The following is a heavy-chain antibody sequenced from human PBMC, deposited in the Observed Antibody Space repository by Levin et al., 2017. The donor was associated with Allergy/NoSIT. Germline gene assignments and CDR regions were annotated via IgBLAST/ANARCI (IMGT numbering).Heavy chain of an antibody. CDR2: IKNKADGATT. Sequence: KPGGSLRLSCAASGITFSNAWMSWARQAPGKGLEWVGRIKNKADGATTEYAAPVKGRFTISRDDSNNTLYLQMNSLKTEDTAVYFCTTYSSSWYYFDYWGQGTLVTVSS. J-gene: IGHJ4*02. D-gene: IGHD6-13*01. CDR3: TTYSSSWYYFDY. V-gene: IGHV3-15*01. CDR1: GITFSNAW.